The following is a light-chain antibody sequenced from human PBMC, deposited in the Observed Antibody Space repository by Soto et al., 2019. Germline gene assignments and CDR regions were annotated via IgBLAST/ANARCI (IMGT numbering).Light chain of an antibody. CDR2: GAS. CDR3: QQYGRSPYT. J-gene: IGKJ2*01. V-gene: IGKV3-20*01. CDR1: QSVSNNW. Sequence: EVVLTQSPDTLSLSPGERATLSCRASQSVSNNWLAWYQQKPGQAPRLLIYGASRRPGGIPDKFSGSGSGTDFTLTINRLEPEDFAVYYCQQYGRSPYTFAQGTKLEI.